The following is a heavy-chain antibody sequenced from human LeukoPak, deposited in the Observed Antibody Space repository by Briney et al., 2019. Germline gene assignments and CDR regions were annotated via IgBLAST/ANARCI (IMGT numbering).Heavy chain of an antibody. CDR1: GGSISSGGYY. D-gene: IGHD3-22*01. Sequence: PSETLSLTCTVSGGSISSGGYYWSWIRQPPGKGLEWIGYIYYSGSTYYNPSLKSRVTISVDTSKNQFSLKLSSVTAADTAVYYCARDGYYDSSGYSDWGQGTLVTVSS. V-gene: IGHV4-30-4*08. CDR2: IYYSGST. J-gene: IGHJ4*02. CDR3: ARDGYYDSSGYSD.